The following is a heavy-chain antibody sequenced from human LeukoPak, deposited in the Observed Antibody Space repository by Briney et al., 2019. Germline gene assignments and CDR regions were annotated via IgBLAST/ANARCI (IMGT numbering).Heavy chain of an antibody. CDR3: TTGNP. CDR1: GFTFVNAS. CDR2: MKSKPEGGTT. J-gene: IGHJ5*02. V-gene: IGHV3-15*01. Sequence: GGSLRLSCLTSGFTFVNASMSWVPQAPGKGLEWVGLMKSKPEGGTTFYAAPVRGRFTISRDDSRNTLYLQMTSLTIGDTGVYYCTTGNPWGQGTLVTVSS.